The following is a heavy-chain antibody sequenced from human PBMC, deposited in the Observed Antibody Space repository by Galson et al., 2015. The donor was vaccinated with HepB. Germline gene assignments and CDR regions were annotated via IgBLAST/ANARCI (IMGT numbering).Heavy chain of an antibody. V-gene: IGHV1-18*04. J-gene: IGHJ4*02. CDR2: ISAYNGNT. CDR3: ARVQQGDYGDYVGDY. Sequence: SVKVSCKASGYTFTSYGISWVRQAPGQGLEWMGWISAYNGNTNHAQKLQGRVTMTTDTSTSTAYMELRSLRSDDTAVYYCARVQQGDYGDYVGDYWGQGTLVTVSS. D-gene: IGHD4-17*01. CDR1: GYTFTSYG.